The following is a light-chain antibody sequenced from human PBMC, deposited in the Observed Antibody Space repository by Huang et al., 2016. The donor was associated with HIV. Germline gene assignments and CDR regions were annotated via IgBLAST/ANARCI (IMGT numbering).Light chain of an antibody. CDR2: GAS. J-gene: IGKJ2*01. Sequence: IQMTQSPASLSAYVGDRVTISCQANQDMRSYLNWYQQKPGKAPRLLIYGASNLQEGVPSRFSGNGAGTDFTITISSLQSEDIATYDCQQYDSLYTFGQGTRLEIK. V-gene: IGKV1-33*01. CDR3: QQYDSLYT. CDR1: QDMRSY.